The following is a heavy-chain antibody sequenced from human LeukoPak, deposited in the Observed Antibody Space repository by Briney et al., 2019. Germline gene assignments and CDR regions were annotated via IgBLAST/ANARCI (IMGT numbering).Heavy chain of an antibody. CDR3: ARVGNSYYFDY. CDR2: IYSSGST. J-gene: IGHJ4*02. V-gene: IGHV4-4*07. Sequence: NPSETLSLTCTVSGGSISSYYWNWIRQPAGKGLAWIGRIYSSGSTNYSPSLKSRVTMSVDMSKNQVSLKLSSVTAADTAVYYCARVGNSYYFDYWGQGTLVTVSS. CDR1: GGSISSYY.